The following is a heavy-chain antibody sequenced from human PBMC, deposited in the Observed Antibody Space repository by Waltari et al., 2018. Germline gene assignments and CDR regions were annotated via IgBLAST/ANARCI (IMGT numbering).Heavy chain of an antibody. CDR1: GGSISSYY. J-gene: IGHJ4*02. CDR3: ARVVNDFWSGPDYFDY. V-gene: IGHV4-4*07. CDR2: IYTSGST. Sequence: QVQLQESGPGLVKPSETLSLTCTVSGGSISSYYWSWIRQPAGKGLEWIGRIYTSGSTNYTPSLKSRVTMSVDTSKHQFSLKLSSVTAADTAVYYCARVVNDFWSGPDYFDYWGQGTLVTVSS. D-gene: IGHD3-3*01.